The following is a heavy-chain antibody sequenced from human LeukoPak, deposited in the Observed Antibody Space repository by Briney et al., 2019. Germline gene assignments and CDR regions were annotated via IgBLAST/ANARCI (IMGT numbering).Heavy chain of an antibody. V-gene: IGHV3-21*01. J-gene: IGHJ4*02. Sequence: GGSLRLSCSASGFTFTSYSMNWVRQAPGKGLEWVSSISNRGDYIYYADSVKGRFTISRDNAKNSLYLQMNSLRAEDTAVYYCARGDGGETTNGGYYFNYWGQGTLVTVSS. D-gene: IGHD2-8*01. CDR3: ARGDGGETTNGGYYFNY. CDR2: ISNRGDYI. CDR1: GFTFTSYS.